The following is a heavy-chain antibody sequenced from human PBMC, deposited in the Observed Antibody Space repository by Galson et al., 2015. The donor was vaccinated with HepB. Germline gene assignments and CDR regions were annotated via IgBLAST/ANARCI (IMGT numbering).Heavy chain of an antibody. J-gene: IGHJ6*03. CDR2: INPKNGVT. V-gene: IGHV1-2*06. D-gene: IGHD1-7*01. CDR3: ARDGTGTKNYHMDF. Sequence: SVKVSCKASGYTFTDYFMHWVRQAPRQGLEWMGRINPKNGVTNYAPKFQGRLSMTRDTAIRTAYMELSSLRSDDTAVYYCARDGTGTKNYHMDFWGKGTTVTVS. CDR1: GYTFTDYF.